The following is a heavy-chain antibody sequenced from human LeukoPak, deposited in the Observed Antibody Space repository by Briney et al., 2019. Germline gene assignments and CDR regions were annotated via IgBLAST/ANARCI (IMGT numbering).Heavy chain of an antibody. CDR2: IIPIFGTA. J-gene: IGHJ3*02. Sequence: ASVKVSCKASGGTFSSYAISWVRQAHGQGLEWMGGIIPIFGTANYAQKFQGRVTITADESTSTAYMELSSLRSEDTAVYYCARGVAGDAFDIWGQGTMVTVSS. CDR1: GGTFSSYA. CDR3: ARGVAGDAFDI. D-gene: IGHD6-19*01. V-gene: IGHV1-69*13.